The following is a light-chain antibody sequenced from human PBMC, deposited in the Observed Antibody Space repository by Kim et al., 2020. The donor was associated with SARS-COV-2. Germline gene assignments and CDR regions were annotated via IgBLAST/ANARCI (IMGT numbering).Light chain of an antibody. J-gene: IGKJ1*01. CDR2: GTS. CDR1: QSVSSSY. V-gene: IGKV3-20*01. Sequence: ENVLTQSPGTLSLSPGERATLSCRASQSVSSSYLAWYQQKPGQAPRLLIYGTSSRATGIPDRFSGSGSGTDFTLTISRLEPEDFADYYCQQYGSSQTFGQGTKVDIK. CDR3: QQYGSSQT.